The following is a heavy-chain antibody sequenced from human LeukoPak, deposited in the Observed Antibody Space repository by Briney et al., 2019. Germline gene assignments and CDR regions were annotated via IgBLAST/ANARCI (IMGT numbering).Heavy chain of an antibody. J-gene: IGHJ4*02. D-gene: IGHD3-3*01. Sequence: GSLRLSCAASGFTFSSYGMHWVRQAPGKGLEWVAVISYDGSNKYYADSVKGRFTISRDNSKNTLYLQMNSLRAEDTAVHYCARDGVRFLGTIKEGYDYWGQGTLVTVSS. CDR3: ARDGVRFLGTIKEGYDY. CDR2: ISYDGSNK. V-gene: IGHV3-30*03. CDR1: GFTFSSYG.